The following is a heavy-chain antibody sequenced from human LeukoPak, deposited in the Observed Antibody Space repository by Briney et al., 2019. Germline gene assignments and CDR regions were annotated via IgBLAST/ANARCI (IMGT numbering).Heavy chain of an antibody. CDR1: GFCFSSGT. V-gene: IGHV3-21*06. J-gene: IGHJ3*01. D-gene: IGHD7-27*01. CDR2: LSGSGRLV. CDR3: ARDLQTGLAFDA. Sequence: GGSLRLSCAASGFCFSSGTMNWVRQAPGKALEWVSSLSGSGRLVWYAASVKGRFTISRDNAANSLFLQMNSLRVEDTAVYYCARDLQTGLAFDAWGQGTVVAVSS.